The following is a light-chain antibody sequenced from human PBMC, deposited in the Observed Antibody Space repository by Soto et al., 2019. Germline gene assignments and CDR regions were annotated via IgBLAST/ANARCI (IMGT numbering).Light chain of an antibody. Sequence: EIVLTQSPGTLSLSPGERATLSCRASQSVSSSYLAWYQQKPGQAPRLLIYAASSRATGIPDRFSGSGSGTEFTLTISRLEPEDIAVFYCQQYGTSPATFGGGTTVEIK. CDR1: QSVSSSY. J-gene: IGKJ4*01. CDR3: QQYGTSPAT. V-gene: IGKV3-20*01. CDR2: AAS.